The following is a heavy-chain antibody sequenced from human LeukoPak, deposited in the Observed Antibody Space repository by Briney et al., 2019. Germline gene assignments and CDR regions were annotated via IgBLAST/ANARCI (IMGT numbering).Heavy chain of an antibody. CDR3: ARDPGSGY. V-gene: IGHV4-39*07. D-gene: IGHD3-10*01. CDR2: IYYSGST. CDR1: GGSISSSSYY. Sequence: ASETLSLTCTVSGGSISSSSYYWGWIRQPPGKGLEWIGSIYYSGSTYYNPSLKSRVTISVDTSKNQFSLKLSSVTAADTAVYYCARDPGSGYWGQGTLVTVSS. J-gene: IGHJ4*02.